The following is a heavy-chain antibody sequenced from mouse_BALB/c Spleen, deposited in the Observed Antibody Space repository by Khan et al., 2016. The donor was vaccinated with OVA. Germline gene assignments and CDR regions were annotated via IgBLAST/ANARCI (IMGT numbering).Heavy chain of an antibody. Sequence: EVELVESGGDLVKPGGSLKFSCAASGFTFSSYSMSWVRQTPDKRLEWVATISSGGDYTYYSDHVKGRFTISRDNAKNTRFLQMSSLKSEDTAMYYCASHLTGSFAYWGQGTLVTVSA. J-gene: IGHJ3*01. V-gene: IGHV5-6*01. D-gene: IGHD4-1*01. CDR2: ISSGGDYT. CDR1: GFTFSSYS. CDR3: ASHLTGSFAY.